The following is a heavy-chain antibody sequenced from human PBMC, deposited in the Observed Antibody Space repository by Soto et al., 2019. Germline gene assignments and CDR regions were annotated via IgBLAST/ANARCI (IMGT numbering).Heavy chain of an antibody. D-gene: IGHD4-17*01. CDR1: GGTFSTYA. J-gene: IGHJ6*02. CDR3: GKVGYGDSTGFYYGVDV. V-gene: IGHV1-69*12. CDR2: IFPIFGTG. Sequence: QVQLVQSGAEVKKPGSSVKVSCKASGGTFSTYAVTWVRQAPGQGLEWMGGIFPIFGTGNYAQKFQGRVTISADESTSTAYMELSSLRSEDTAVYYCGKVGYGDSTGFYYGVDVWGQGTTVTVSS.